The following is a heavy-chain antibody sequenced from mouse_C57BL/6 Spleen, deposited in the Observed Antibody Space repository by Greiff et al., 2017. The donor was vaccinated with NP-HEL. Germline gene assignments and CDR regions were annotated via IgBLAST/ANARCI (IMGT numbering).Heavy chain of an antibody. J-gene: IGHJ3*01. CDR3: ARGADGGFAY. CDR1: GYSITSGYY. CDR2: ISYDGSN. V-gene: IGHV3-6*01. Sequence: EVHLVESGPGLVKPSQSLSLTCSVTGYSITSGYYWNWIRQFPGNKLEWMGYISYDGSNNYNPSLKNRISITRDTSKNQFFLKLNSVTTEDTATYYCARGADGGFAYWGQGTLVTVSA.